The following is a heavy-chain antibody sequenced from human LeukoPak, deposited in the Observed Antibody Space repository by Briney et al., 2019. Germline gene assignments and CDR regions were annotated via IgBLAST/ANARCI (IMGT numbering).Heavy chain of an antibody. CDR3: ARGENSHYDILTGYYFDY. CDR2: INHSGST. J-gene: IGHJ4*02. D-gene: IGHD3-9*01. CDR1: GGSFSGYY. V-gene: IGHV4-34*01. Sequence: PSETLSLTCAVYGGSFSGYYWSWIRQPPGKGLEWIGEINHSGSTNCNPSLKSRVTISVDTSKNQFSLKLSSVTAADTAVYYCARGENSHYDILTGYYFDYWGQGTLVTVSS.